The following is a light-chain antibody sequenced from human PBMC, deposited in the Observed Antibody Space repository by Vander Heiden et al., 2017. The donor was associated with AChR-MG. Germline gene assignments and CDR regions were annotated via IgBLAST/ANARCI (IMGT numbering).Light chain of an antibody. CDR1: SSNVGSYNL. CDR3: CSYAGRSTLV. V-gene: IGLV2-23*01. Sequence: QSALTQPASVSGSPGQSITISCTGTSSNVGSYNLVSWYQQLPDRAPQLIIYEGTKRPSGVSNRFSGSKSGNTASLTISGLQPEDEADYYCCSYAGRSTLVLGGGTKLTVL. J-gene: IGLJ2*01. CDR2: EGT.